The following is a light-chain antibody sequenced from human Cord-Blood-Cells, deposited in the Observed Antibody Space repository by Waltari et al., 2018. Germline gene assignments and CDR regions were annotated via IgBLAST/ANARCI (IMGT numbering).Light chain of an antibody. V-gene: IGLV1-40*01. CDR3: QSYDSSLSGYV. J-gene: IGLJ1*01. Sequence: QSVLTQPPSVSGAPGQRVTISCTGSSSNIGAGYDVHWYQQLPGTAPKPLIYGNSNRPSGVPDRFSGSKSGTSASRAITGLQAEDEADYYCQSYDSSLSGYVFGTGTKVTVL. CDR1: SSNIGAGYD. CDR2: GNS.